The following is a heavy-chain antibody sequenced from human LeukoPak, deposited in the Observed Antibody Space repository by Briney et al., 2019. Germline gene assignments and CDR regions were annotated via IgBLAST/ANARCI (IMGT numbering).Heavy chain of an antibody. D-gene: IGHD6-6*01. CDR1: GGSISNY. Sequence: SETPSLTCTVSGGSISNYWSWIRQPPGKGLEWIGYIYYSGSTNYNPSLKSRVTISVDTSKNQFSLKLSSVTAADTAVYYCARGWKSIAEDFDYWGQGTLVTVSS. CDR2: IYYSGST. CDR3: ARGWKSIAEDFDY. V-gene: IGHV4-59*01. J-gene: IGHJ4*02.